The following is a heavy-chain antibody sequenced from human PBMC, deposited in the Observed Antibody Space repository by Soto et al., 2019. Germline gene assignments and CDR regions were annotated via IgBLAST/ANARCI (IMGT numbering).Heavy chain of an antibody. D-gene: IGHD3-22*01. CDR1: GFTFSSYA. CDR3: AKGYPYYDSSGYYGEHFDY. V-gene: IGHV3-23*01. Sequence: GGSLRLSCAASGFTFSSYAMSWVRQAPGKGLEWVSAISGSGGSTYYADSVKGRFTISRDNSKNTLYLQMNSLRAEDTAVYYCAKGYPYYDSSGYYGEHFDYWGQGTLVTVSS. J-gene: IGHJ4*02. CDR2: ISGSGGST.